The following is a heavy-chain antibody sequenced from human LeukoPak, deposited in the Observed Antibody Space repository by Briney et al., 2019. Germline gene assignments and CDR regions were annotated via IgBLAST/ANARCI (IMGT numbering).Heavy chain of an antibody. CDR2: IKSDGSIT. CDR3: GRDNNYKVDV. D-gene: IGHD4-11*01. J-gene: IGHJ6*04. Sequence: SGGSLTLSCAASGFSFSNYWMVWVRQAPGKGLVWVSNIKSDGSITNYADSVKGRSTISRDNAKNTLYLQMNSLRAEDTAVYYCGRDNNYKVDVWGKGTSVTVSS. CDR1: GFSFSNYW. V-gene: IGHV3-74*01.